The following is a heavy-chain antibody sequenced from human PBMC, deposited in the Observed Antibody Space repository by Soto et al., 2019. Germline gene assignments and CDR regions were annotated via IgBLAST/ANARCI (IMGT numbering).Heavy chain of an antibody. Sequence: PSETLSLTCAVYGGSFSGYYWSWIRQPPGKGLEWIGYIYYSGSTNYNPSLKSRVTISVDTSKNQFSLKLSSVTAADTAVYYCARESLQWELHRFDYWGQGTLVTVSS. CDR3: ARESLQWELHRFDY. J-gene: IGHJ4*02. CDR2: IYYSGST. CDR1: GGSFSGYY. D-gene: IGHD1-26*01. V-gene: IGHV4-59*01.